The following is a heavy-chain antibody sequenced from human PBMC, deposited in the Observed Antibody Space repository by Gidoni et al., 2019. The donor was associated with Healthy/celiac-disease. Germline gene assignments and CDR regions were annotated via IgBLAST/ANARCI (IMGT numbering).Heavy chain of an antibody. CDR3: ARGSRGDSSGHLDY. CDR2: IIPILGIA. J-gene: IGHJ4*02. Sequence: QVQLVQSGAEVKKPGSSVKVSCKASGGTFSSYTISWVRQAPGQGLEWMGRIIPILGIANYAQKFQGRVTITADKSTSTAYMELSSLRSEDTAVYYCARGSRGDSSGHLDYWGQGTLVTVSS. D-gene: IGHD3-22*01. CDR1: GGTFSSYT. V-gene: IGHV1-69*02.